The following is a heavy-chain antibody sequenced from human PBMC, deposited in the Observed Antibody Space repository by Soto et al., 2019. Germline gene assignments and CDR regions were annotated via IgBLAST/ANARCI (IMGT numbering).Heavy chain of an antibody. CDR1: GFTFSSYW. D-gene: IGHD1-1*01. CDR3: AKCPDWNDVKYFDY. Sequence: GGSLRLSCAASGFTFSSYWMSWVRQAPGKGLEWVSVISGSDSITDYADSVKGRFTTSRDNSKNTLSLQMNSLRAEDTAVYYCAKCPDWNDVKYFDYWGQGTLVTVSS. V-gene: IGHV3-23*01. CDR2: ISGSDSIT. J-gene: IGHJ4*02.